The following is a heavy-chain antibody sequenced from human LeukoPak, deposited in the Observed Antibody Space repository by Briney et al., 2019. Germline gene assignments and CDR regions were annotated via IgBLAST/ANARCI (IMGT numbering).Heavy chain of an antibody. CDR1: GGSFSGYY. Sequence: SETLSLTCAVYGGSFSGYYWSWIRQPPGKGLAWIGEINHSGSTNYNPSLKSRVTISVDTSKNQFSLKLSSVTAADTAVYYCARGGGMDAFDIWGQGTMVTVSS. CDR2: INHSGST. D-gene: IGHD1-14*01. J-gene: IGHJ3*02. CDR3: ARGGGMDAFDI. V-gene: IGHV4-34*01.